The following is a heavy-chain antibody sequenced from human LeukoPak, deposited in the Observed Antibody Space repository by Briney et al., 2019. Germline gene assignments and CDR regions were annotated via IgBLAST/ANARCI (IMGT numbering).Heavy chain of an antibody. CDR1: GGSISSYY. J-gene: IGHJ4*02. CDR2: IYYSGST. V-gene: IGHV4-59*01. CDR3: ARAVAPTYYFDF. D-gene: IGHD2-15*01. Sequence: SETLSLTCTVSGGSISSYYWSRIRQPPGKGLEWIGYIYYSGSTNYNPSLKSRVTISGDTSKNQFSLKLSSVTAADAAIYYCARAVAPTYYFDFWGQGTLVTVSS.